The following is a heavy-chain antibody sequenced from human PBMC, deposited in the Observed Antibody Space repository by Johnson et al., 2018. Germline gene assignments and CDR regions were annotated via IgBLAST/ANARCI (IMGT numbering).Heavy chain of an antibody. Sequence: VQLVETGGGLVQXGGSLRLSCTASGFTFSNYWMRWVRQAPGKGLEWVAYIKPDGSEKSYVDSVKGRFTIFRDNAKNSLYLQMDSLRAEDTAVYYCARDPYFGGAFDTWGQGTMVTVSS. CDR2: IKPDGSEK. D-gene: IGHD3-10*01. J-gene: IGHJ3*02. CDR1: GFTFSNYW. CDR3: ARDPYFGGAFDT. V-gene: IGHV3-7*01.